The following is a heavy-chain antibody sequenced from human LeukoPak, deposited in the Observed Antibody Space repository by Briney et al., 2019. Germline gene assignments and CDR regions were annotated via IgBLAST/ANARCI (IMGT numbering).Heavy chain of an antibody. Sequence: GGSLRLSCAASGFTFSNYNMNWVRQAPGKGLQWVSSISRSSSSIYVDSVKGRFAISRDNAKNSLYLQMNSLRAEDTAVYYCTRDNPMDTPMGASVDYWGQGTLVTVSS. V-gene: IGHV3-21*01. CDR2: ISRSSSSI. CDR3: TRDNPMDTPMGASVDY. CDR1: GFTFSNYN. D-gene: IGHD5-18*01. J-gene: IGHJ4*02.